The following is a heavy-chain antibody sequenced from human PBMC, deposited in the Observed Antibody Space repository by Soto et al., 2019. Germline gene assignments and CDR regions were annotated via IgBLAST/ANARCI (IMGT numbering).Heavy chain of an antibody. D-gene: IGHD3-10*01. V-gene: IGHV4-31*03. J-gene: IGHJ6*03. Sequence: SETLSLTCTVSGGSISSGGYYWSWIRQHPGKGLEWIGYIYYSGSTYYNPSLKSRVTISVDTSKNQFSLKLSSVTAADTAVYYCARDLQDVGPYGSGSSYYYYYMDVWGKGTTVTVSS. CDR2: IYYSGST. CDR3: ARDLQDVGPYGSGSSYYYYYMDV. CDR1: GGSISSGGYY.